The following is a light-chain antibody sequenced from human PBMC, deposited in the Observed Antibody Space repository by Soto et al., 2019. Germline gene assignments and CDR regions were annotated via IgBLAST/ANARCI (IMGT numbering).Light chain of an antibody. CDR1: SSEIGAYNF. CDR3: TSWTTSTTMI. V-gene: IGLV2-14*03. J-gene: IGLJ2*01. Sequence: QSVLTQPASVSGSPGQSITISCTGTSSEIGAYNFVSWYQQHPGKAPKLMLYDVNIRPSGVSNRFSGSKSGNTASLTISGLQAEDEADYYCTSWTTSTTMIFGGGTRSPS. CDR2: DVN.